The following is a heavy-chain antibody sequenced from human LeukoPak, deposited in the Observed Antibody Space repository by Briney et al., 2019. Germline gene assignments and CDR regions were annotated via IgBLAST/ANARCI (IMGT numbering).Heavy chain of an antibody. D-gene: IGHD1-26*01. Sequence: PGRSLRLSCVASVFTFGVYPMHCVRQVPGKGLEWVSGINWNGGSIGYADSVKGRFTISRDNAKNSLYLQMNSLRGEDTALYYCAKDGRFSGSPYFYYMDVCDKGTTITVS. CDR1: VFTFGVYP. CDR2: INWNGGSI. V-gene: IGHV3-9*01. CDR3: AKDGRFSGSPYFYYMDV. J-gene: IGHJ6*03.